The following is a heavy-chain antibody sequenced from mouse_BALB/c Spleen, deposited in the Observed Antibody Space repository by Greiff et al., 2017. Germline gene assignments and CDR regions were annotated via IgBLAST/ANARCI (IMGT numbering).Heavy chain of an antibody. CDR2: IWAGGST. D-gene: IGHD2-3*01. Sequence: VKLVESGPGLVAPSQSLSITCTVSGFSLTSYGVHWVRQPPGKGLEWLGVIWAGGSTNYNSALMSRLSISKDNSKSQVFLKMNSLQTDDTAMYYCARGERDGYYVAYWGQGTLVTVSA. J-gene: IGHJ3*01. V-gene: IGHV2-9*02. CDR3: ARGERDGYYVAY. CDR1: GFSLTSYG.